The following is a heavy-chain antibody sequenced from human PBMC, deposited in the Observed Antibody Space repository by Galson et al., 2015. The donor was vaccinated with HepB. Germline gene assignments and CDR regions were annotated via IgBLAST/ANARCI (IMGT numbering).Heavy chain of an antibody. Sequence: SVKVSCKASGYTFTGYYMHWVRQAPGQGLEWMGWINPNSGGTNYAQKFQGWVTMTRDTSISTAYMELSRLRSDDTAVYYCARSGAGGESHIVVVPAAADAFDIWGQGTMVTVSS. CDR2: INPNSGGT. V-gene: IGHV1-2*04. CDR1: GYTFTGYY. J-gene: IGHJ3*02. D-gene: IGHD2-2*01. CDR3: ARSGAGGESHIVVVPAAADAFDI.